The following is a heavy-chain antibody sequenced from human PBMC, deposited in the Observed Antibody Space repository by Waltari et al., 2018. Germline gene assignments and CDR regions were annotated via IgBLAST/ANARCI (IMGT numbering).Heavy chain of an antibody. J-gene: IGHJ4*02. CDR3: VRSIDY. V-gene: IGHV3-7*03. Sequence: VQLVESGGGLVQPGGSLRLSCAASGFTFGSYWMAWARQAPGKGLAWVANINQDGGAKFYVDSVRGRFSISRDNSKNSLFLQMNGLSVEDTALYYCVRSIDYWGQGTLVTVSS. CDR1: GFTFGSYW. CDR2: INQDGGAK.